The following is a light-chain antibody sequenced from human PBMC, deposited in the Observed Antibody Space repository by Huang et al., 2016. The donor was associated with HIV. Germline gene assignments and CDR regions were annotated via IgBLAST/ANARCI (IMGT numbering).Light chain of an antibody. J-gene: IGKJ2*01. V-gene: IGKV3-15*01. CDR1: QSVNSN. CDR2: GAS. CDR3: QHYNNWPWYT. Sequence: EIVMTQSPATLSVSPGERATLSCRASQSVNSNLAWYQQKPGQAPRLLIYGASSRATGVPARFTGTGSGTAFTLTISSLQSEDFAVYYCQHYNNWPWYTFGQGTKVEIK.